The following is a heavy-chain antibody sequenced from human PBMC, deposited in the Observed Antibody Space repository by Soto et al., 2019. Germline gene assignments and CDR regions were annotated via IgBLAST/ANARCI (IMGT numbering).Heavy chain of an antibody. J-gene: IGHJ5*02. V-gene: IGHV1-46*01. Sequence: QVQLVQSGAEVKKPGASVKVSCKASGYTFTSYYMHWVRHAPGQGLEWMGIINPSGGSTSYAQKSQGRATMTRDTSTSTVYVELSSLRSEDTAVYYCARFQSGVQLQGFDPWGQGTLVTVSS. CDR1: GYTFTSYY. CDR3: ARFQSGVQLQGFDP. CDR2: INPSGGST. D-gene: IGHD2-2*01.